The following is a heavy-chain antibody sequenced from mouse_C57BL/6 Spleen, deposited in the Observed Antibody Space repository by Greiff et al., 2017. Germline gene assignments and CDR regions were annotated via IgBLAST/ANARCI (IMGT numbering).Heavy chain of an antibody. Sequence: QVQLQQPGAELVKPGASVKMSCKASGYTFTSYWITWVKQRPGQGLEWIGDIYPGSGSTNYNEKFKSKATLTVATSSSTAYMQLSSLTSEDSAVYYCARCYGNYDYWGQGTTLTVSS. CDR1: GYTFTSYW. CDR3: ARCYGNYDY. V-gene: IGHV1-55*01. CDR2: IYPGSGST. J-gene: IGHJ2*01. D-gene: IGHD2-1*01.